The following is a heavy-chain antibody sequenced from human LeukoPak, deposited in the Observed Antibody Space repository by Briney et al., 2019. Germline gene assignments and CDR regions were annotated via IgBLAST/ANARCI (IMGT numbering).Heavy chain of an antibody. CDR3: ARDSHIVVVVAVQPQVFDP. D-gene: IGHD2-15*01. CDR2: IYHSGST. V-gene: IGHV4-39*07. CDR1: AGSISSSNYY. Sequence: SETLSLTCTVSAGSISSSNYYWGWIRQPPGKGLEWIGSIYHSGSTYYNPSLKSRVTISVDTSKNQFSLKLSSVTAADTAVYYCARDSHIVVVVAVQPQVFDPWGQGTLVTVSS. J-gene: IGHJ5*02.